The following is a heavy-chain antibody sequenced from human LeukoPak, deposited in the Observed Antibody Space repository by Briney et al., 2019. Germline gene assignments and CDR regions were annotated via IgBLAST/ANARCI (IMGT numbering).Heavy chain of an antibody. CDR3: AISMVRGVIIPGWFDP. Sequence: GESLKISCKGSGYSFTSYWIGWVRQMPGKGLEWMGTIYPGDSDTRYSPSFQGQVTISADKSISTAYLQWSSLKASDTAMYYCAISMVRGVIIPGWFDPWGQGTLVTVSS. V-gene: IGHV5-51*01. D-gene: IGHD3-10*01. CDR2: IYPGDSDT. CDR1: GYSFTSYW. J-gene: IGHJ5*02.